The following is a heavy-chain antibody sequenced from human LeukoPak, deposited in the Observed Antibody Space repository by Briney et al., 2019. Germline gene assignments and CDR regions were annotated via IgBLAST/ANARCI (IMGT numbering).Heavy chain of an antibody. J-gene: IGHJ6*03. V-gene: IGHV4-38-2*02. CDR2: IYRSGST. CDR3: ARTGAGYYYYYMDV. Sequence: PSETLSLTCIVSGYSISSGYYWGWIRQPPGKGLEWIGIIYRSGSTYSNPSLRGRVTISVDTSKNQFSLKLSSVTAADTAVYYCARTGAGYYYYYMDVWGKGTTVTVSS. D-gene: IGHD1-26*01. CDR1: GYSISSGYY.